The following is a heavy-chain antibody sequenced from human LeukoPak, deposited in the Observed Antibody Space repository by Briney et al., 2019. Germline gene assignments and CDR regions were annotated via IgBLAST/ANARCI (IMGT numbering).Heavy chain of an antibody. D-gene: IGHD4-23*01. CDR2: VSAYNGNT. CDR3: ARDAPRWRNAFDF. CDR1: GYTFTSTG. J-gene: IGHJ3*01. V-gene: IGHV1-18*01. Sequence: ASVTVSCKASGYTFTSTGICWVRQAPGQGLEWMGWVSAYNGNTNYAQKFRGRVTMTIDTSTNTASMELRSLRSDDTAVYFCARDAPRWRNAFDFWGQGTMVTVSS.